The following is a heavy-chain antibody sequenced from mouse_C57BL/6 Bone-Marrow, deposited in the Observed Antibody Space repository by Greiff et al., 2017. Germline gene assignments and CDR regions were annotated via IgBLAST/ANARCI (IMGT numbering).Heavy chain of an antibody. J-gene: IGHJ4*01. V-gene: IGHV5-6*01. Sequence: EVQVVESVGDLVKPGGSLKLSCAASGFTFSSYGMSWVRQTPDKRLEWVATISSGGSYTYYPDSVKGRFTISRDNAKNTLYLQMSSLKSEDTAMYYCARHNYGSSSYAMDYWGQGTSVTVSS. CDR1: GFTFSSYG. CDR2: ISSGGSYT. CDR3: ARHNYGSSSYAMDY. D-gene: IGHD1-1*01.